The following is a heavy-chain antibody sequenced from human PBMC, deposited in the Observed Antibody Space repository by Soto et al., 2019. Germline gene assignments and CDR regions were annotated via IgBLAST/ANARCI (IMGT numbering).Heavy chain of an antibody. CDR1: GFTFGDYA. CDR2: IRSKAYGGTT. Sequence: GGSLRLSCTASGFTFGDYAMSWVRQAPGKGLEWVGFIRSKAYGGTTEYAASVKGRLTISRDDSKSIAYLQMNSLKTEDTAVYYCTVGRYYDSSGYYADAFDIWGQGTMVTVSS. V-gene: IGHV3-49*04. J-gene: IGHJ3*02. D-gene: IGHD3-22*01. CDR3: TVGRYYDSSGYYADAFDI.